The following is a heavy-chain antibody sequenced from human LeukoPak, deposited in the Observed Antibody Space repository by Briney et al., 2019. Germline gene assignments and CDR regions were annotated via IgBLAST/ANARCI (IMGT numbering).Heavy chain of an antibody. CDR2: ISAYNGNT. D-gene: IGHD3-10*01. Sequence: ASVKVSCKASGYTFTSYGISWVRQAPGQGLEWMGWISAYNGNTNYAQKLQGRVTMTTDTSTSTAYMELRSLRSDDTAVYYCARDSLLLWFGELLGYWGQGTLVTVSS. CDR1: GYTFTSYG. CDR3: ARDSLLLWFGELLGY. V-gene: IGHV1-18*01. J-gene: IGHJ4*02.